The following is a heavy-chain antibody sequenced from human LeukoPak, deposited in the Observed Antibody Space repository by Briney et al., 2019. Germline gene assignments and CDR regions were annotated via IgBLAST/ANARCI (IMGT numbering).Heavy chain of an antibody. D-gene: IGHD6-19*01. CDR2: VSPYNGNT. V-gene: IGHV1-18*01. CDR1: GYTFTSYG. J-gene: IGHJ4*02. Sequence: GASVKVSCKASGYTFTSYGISWVRQPPGQGLEWMGWVSPYNGNTNYAQKLQGRVTMTTDTSTSTAYMELRSLRSDDTAVYYCARVGAVAGHRWSDEYWGQGTLVTVSS. CDR3: ARVGAVAGHRWSDEY.